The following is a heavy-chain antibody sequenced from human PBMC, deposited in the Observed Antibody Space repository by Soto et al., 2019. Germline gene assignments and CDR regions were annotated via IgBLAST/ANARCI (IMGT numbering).Heavy chain of an antibody. CDR2: IDHSGYT. CDR1: GGSFSGYY. CDR3: ARVRDRLDP. J-gene: IGHJ5*02. Sequence: QVQLQQGGAGLLKPSETLALTCAVYGGSFSGYYSNWIRQPPGKGLEWIGEIDHSGYTNYNPSLKSRVTISVDTSKNQFSLRLTSVTAADTAVYYCARVRDRLDPWGQGTMVTVSS. D-gene: IGHD3-3*01. V-gene: IGHV4-34*01.